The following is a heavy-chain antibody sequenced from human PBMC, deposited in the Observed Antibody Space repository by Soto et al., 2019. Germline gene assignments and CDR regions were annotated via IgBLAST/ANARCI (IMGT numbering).Heavy chain of an antibody. CDR2: IYSLGNT. Sequence: SETLSLTCTVSGGSISSSSYYWGWIRQPPGQGLEWLGTIYSLGNTYYNPSLKSRVTISVDKSKSQLFLKLSSVTAPDTAVYYCAKSGGIAALDPWGQGTLVTVSS. D-gene: IGHD6-6*01. V-gene: IGHV4-39*01. J-gene: IGHJ5*02. CDR1: GGSISSSSYY. CDR3: AKSGGIAALDP.